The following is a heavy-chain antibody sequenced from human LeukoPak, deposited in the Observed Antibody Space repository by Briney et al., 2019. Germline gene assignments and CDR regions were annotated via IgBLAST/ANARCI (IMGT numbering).Heavy chain of an antibody. V-gene: IGHV3-23*01. CDR1: GFTFSNXX. Sequence: GGSLRLSCAASGFTFSNXXXXXXXXXXXXXXXXXXAISTSGGSTNYADSVKGRFTISRDNSKNTLYLQMNSLRAEDTAVYYCAKTGYGDRYYFDYWGQGTLVTVSS. J-gene: IGHJ4*02. CDR3: AKTGYGDRYYFDY. CDR2: ISTSGGST. D-gene: IGHD4-17*01.